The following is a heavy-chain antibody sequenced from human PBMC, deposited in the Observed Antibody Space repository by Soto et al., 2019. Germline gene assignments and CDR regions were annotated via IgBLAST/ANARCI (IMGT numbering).Heavy chain of an antibody. J-gene: IGHJ4*02. Sequence: GGSLRLSCAASGFTFSSYEMNWVRQAPGKGLEWVSYISSSGSTIYYADSVKGRFTISRDNAKNSLYLQMNSLRAEDTAVYYCARAYYYDSSGYYGRYFDYWGQGTLVTVSS. V-gene: IGHV3-48*03. CDR2: ISSSGSTI. D-gene: IGHD3-22*01. CDR3: ARAYYYDSSGYYGRYFDY. CDR1: GFTFSSYE.